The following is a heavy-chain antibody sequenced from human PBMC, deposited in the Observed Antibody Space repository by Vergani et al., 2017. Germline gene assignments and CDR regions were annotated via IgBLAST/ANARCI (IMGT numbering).Heavy chain of an antibody. CDR2: ISYDGSNK. J-gene: IGHJ6*03. Sequence: QVQLVESGGGVVQPGRSLRLSCAASGFTFSSYAMHWVRQAPGKGLEWVAVISYDGSNKYYADSVKGRFTISRDNSKNTLSLQMNSLRAEDTAVYYCARDNEGIVGAEDYYMDVWGK. V-gene: IGHV3-30-3*01. CDR1: GFTFSSYA. CDR3: ARDNEGIVGAEDYYMDV. D-gene: IGHD1-26*01.